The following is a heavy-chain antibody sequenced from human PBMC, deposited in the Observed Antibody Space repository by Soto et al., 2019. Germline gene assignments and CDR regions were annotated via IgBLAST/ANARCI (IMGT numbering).Heavy chain of an antibody. CDR1: GFTFSSYA. CDR2: ISGSGGST. D-gene: IGHD3-22*01. CDR3: AKDPLYDSSGYPTYWYFDL. V-gene: IGHV3-23*01. J-gene: IGHJ2*01. Sequence: PGGSLRLSCAASGFTFSSYAMSWVRQAPGKGLEWVSAISGSGGSTYYADSVKGRFTISRDNSKNTLYLQMNSLRAEDTAVYYCAKDPLYDSSGYPTYWYFDLWGRGTLVTVSS.